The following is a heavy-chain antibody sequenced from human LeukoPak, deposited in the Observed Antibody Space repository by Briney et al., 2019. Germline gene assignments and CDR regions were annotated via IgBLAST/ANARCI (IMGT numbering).Heavy chain of an antibody. CDR2: IYYRGST. CDR3: ARQDGRGRPNAFDY. D-gene: IGHD5-24*01. J-gene: IGHJ4*02. Sequence: SETLSLTCTVSGGSISSSNYYWAWLRQPPGKGLEWIGNIYYRGSTSYNPSLRSRVTISEDTSKNQFSLKLSSVTAADTAVYYCARQDGRGRPNAFDYWGQGILVTVSS. V-gene: IGHV4-39*01. CDR1: GGSISSSNYY.